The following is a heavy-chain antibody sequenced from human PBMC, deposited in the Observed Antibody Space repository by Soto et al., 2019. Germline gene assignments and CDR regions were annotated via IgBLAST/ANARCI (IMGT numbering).Heavy chain of an antibody. D-gene: IGHD2-2*01. CDR2: IDPGDSSA. CDR3: ARRYCSRADCYSDS. Sequence: GESLKISCHGSGYTFFSFWIVWVRQVPGKGLEWVGRIDPGDSSATYSPTFQGHVTISADRSTRSAYLQWRSLRASDTAIYFCARRYCSRADCYSDSWGQGSLVTISS. J-gene: IGHJ4*02. CDR1: GYTFFSFW. V-gene: IGHV5-10-1*01.